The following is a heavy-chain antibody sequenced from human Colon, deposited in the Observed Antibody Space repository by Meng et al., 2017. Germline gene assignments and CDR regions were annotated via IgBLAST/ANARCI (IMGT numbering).Heavy chain of an antibody. CDR3: ARERVATTAVDF. CDR1: GVTVNNCA. CDR2: IIPIFGKT. Sequence: GQLLQPGAEGWRPGSSVKPSCKPSGVTVNNCAFNWVRQAPGQGLEWMGEIIPIFGKTNYAQKFQGRVTITADGSTNTSFMELSSLISEDSAVYYCARERVATTAVDFWGLGTLVTVSS. V-gene: IGHV1-69*12. D-gene: IGHD1-1*01. J-gene: IGHJ4*02.